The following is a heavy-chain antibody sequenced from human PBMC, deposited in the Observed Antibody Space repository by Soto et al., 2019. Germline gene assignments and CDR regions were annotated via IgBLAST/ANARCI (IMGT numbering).Heavy chain of an antibody. CDR1: GYTFSSYG. CDR2: ISPYDDYT. D-gene: IGHD3-22*01. Sequence: QVHLVQSGGEVKKPGASVKVFCKTSGYTFSSYGVNWVRQAPGRGLEWMGWISPYDDYTDYAQKFQGRVSMSTDTSAKTTKMELRSLRSDDTAVYYCGRGGYYDSSGSRNYHFYGMDVWGQGTTVIVSS. V-gene: IGHV1-18*01. CDR3: GRGGYYDSSGSRNYHFYGMDV. J-gene: IGHJ6*01.